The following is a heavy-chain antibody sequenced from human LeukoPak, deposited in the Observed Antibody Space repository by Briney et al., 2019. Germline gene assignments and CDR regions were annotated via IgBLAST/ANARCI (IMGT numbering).Heavy chain of an antibody. J-gene: IGHJ4*02. CDR2: IKSKTDGGTT. D-gene: IGHD2-2*01. Sequence: PGGSLRLSCAGSGFTFNTYAMSWVRQAPGKGLEWVGRIKSKTDGGTTDYAAPVKGRFTISRDDSKNTLYLQMNSLRAEDTAVYYCAKDLGGYCSSTSCYAGDYWGQGTLVTVSS. CDR1: GFTFNTYA. CDR3: AKDLGGYCSSTSCYAGDY. V-gene: IGHV3-15*01.